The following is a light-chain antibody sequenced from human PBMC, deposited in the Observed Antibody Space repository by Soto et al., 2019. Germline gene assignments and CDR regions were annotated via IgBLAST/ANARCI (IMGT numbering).Light chain of an antibody. V-gene: IGLV2-14*01. CDR2: EVS. CDR3: SSYTTINTLFR. CDR1: SSDVGGYNY. Sequence: QSALTQPASVSGSPGQSITISCTGTSSDVGGYNYVSWYQQYPGKAPKLMIFEVSNRPSGVSDRFSGSKSGNMASLTISGLQAEDEAHYYCSSYTTINTLFRFGTGTKLTVL. J-gene: IGLJ1*01.